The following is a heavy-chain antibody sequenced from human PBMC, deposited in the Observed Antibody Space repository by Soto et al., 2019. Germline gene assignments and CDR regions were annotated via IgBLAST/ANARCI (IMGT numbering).Heavy chain of an antibody. CDR1: DFAFRLHG. CDR2: VWHDGTRK. D-gene: IGHD3-10*01. Sequence: QVHLVESGGGIVQPGGSLTLSCSVSDFAFRLHGIHWVRQTPGKGLEWVAMVWHDGTRKYFRDSVRGRFNISRDSAKNKVDLQMNNLRGDDSAIYFFARDRSSSYSYAMDLWGQGTTVTVSS. J-gene: IGHJ6*02. CDR3: ARDRSSSYSYAMDL. V-gene: IGHV3-33*01.